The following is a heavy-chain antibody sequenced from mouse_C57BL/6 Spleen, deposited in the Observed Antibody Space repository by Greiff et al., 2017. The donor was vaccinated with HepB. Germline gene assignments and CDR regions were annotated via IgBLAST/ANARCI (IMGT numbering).Heavy chain of an antibody. CDR2: IYPGDGDT. CDR1: GYAFSSYW. CDR3: ARYPTTVVSPWFAY. Sequence: VQLQQSGAELVKPGASVKISCKASGYAFSSYWMNWVKQRPGKGLEWIGQIYPGDGDTNYNGKFKGKATLTADKSSSTAYMQLSSLTSEDSAVYFCARYPTTVVSPWFAYWGQGTLVTVSA. J-gene: IGHJ3*01. V-gene: IGHV1-80*01. D-gene: IGHD1-1*01.